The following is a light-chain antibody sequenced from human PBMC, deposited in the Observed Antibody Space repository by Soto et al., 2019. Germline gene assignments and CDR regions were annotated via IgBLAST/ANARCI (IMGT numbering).Light chain of an antibody. V-gene: IGLV1-40*01. Sequence: QSVLTQPPSVSGAPGQRVTISCTGSSSNIGAGYDVHWYQQLPGTAPKLLIYANIHRPSGVPDRFSGSKSGTSASLAISGLRSEDEADYYCAAWDDSLRGVFGGGTKLTVL. J-gene: IGLJ3*02. CDR1: SSNIGAGYD. CDR2: ANI. CDR3: AAWDDSLRGV.